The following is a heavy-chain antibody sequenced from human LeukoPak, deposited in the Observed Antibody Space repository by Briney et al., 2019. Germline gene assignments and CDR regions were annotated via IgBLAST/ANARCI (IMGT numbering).Heavy chain of an antibody. D-gene: IGHD2-2*01. CDR3: ASSRLALSPFDY. CDR1: GYDFTTYW. V-gene: IGHV5-51*01. Sequence: GESLQVSCKGSGYDFTTYWIAWVRQMPGKGLEWMGIIYPGDSDTSYSPSFQGQVTISADKSISTAYLQWSSLKASDTAMYFCASSRLALSPFDYWGQGTLATVSS. CDR2: IYPGDSDT. J-gene: IGHJ4*02.